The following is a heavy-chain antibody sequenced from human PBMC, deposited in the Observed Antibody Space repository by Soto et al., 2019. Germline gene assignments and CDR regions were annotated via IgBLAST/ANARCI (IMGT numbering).Heavy chain of an antibody. CDR2: IYYSGST. CDR3: TRHLFGYAHY. J-gene: IGHJ4*02. Sequence: SETLSLTCTVSGGSISSSSYYWGWIRQPPGKGLEWIGSIYYSGSTYYNPSLKSRVTISVDTSKNQFSLKLSSVTAADTAVYYCTRHLFGYAHYWGQGTLVTGSS. CDR1: GGSISSSSYY. D-gene: IGHD3-10*02. V-gene: IGHV4-39*01.